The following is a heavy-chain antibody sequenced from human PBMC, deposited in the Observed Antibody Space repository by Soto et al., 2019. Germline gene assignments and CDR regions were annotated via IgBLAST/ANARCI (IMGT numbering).Heavy chain of an antibody. J-gene: IGHJ3*02. CDR3: AREMVDYGASDDAFDI. CDR2: IYYSGST. D-gene: IGHD4-17*01. CDR1: GGSISSGGYY. Sequence: PSETLSLTCTVSGGSISSGGYYWSWIRQHPGKGLEWIGYIYYSGSTYYNPSLKSRVTISVDTSKNQFSLKLSSVTAADTAVYYCAREMVDYGASDDAFDIWCQGTMVTVS. V-gene: IGHV4-31*03.